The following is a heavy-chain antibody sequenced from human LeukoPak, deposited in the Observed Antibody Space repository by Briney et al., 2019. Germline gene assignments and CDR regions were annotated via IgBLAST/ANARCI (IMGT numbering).Heavy chain of an antibody. V-gene: IGHV4-59*01. CDR2: VFYNGST. D-gene: IGHD5-12*01. CDR3: AGERGFSGYTFDY. Sequence: KPSETLSLTCTVAGGSISNYFWSWIRQPPGKGLEWVGHVFYNGSTNYNPSLKSRVTISRDTSSIRFSLRLSAGTAAGTATYYCAGERGFSGYTFDYWGKGNMVTVSS. CDR1: GGSISNYF. J-gene: IGHJ4*02.